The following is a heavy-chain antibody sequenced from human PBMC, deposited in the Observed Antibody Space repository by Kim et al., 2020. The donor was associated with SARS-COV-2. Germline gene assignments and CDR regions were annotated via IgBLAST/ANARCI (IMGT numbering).Heavy chain of an antibody. V-gene: IGHV3-74*03. D-gene: IGHD3-9*01. CDR3: ARGNLDMGDY. CDR1: GFIFSNYW. CDR2: INRDGSFI. J-gene: IGHJ4*02. Sequence: GGSLRLSCAASGFIFSNYWMHWVRQAPGKGLVWVSRINRDGSFITYADSVKGRFTISRDNAKNTLYLQMNSLRAEDTAVYYCARGNLDMGDYWGQGWLVTLPS.